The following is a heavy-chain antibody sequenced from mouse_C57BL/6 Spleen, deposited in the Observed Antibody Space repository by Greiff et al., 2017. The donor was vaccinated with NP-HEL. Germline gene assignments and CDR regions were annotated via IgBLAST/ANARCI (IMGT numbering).Heavy chain of an antibody. V-gene: IGHV1-4*01. D-gene: IGHD3-1*01. CDR3: ARKSTRASY. CDR2: INPSSGYT. J-gene: IGHJ2*01. Sequence: VQLQQSGAELVKPGASVKMSCKASGYTFTSYTMHWVKQRPGQGLEWIGYINPSSGYTKYNQKFKDKATLTADKSSSTAYMQLSSLTSEDSAVYYMARKSTRASYWGQGTTLTVSA. CDR1: GYTFTSYT.